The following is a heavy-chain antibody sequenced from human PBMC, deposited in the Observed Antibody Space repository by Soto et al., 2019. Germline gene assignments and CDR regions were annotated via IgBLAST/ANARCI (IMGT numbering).Heavy chain of an antibody. CDR1: GFTFSSYA. V-gene: IGHV3-23*01. Sequence: EVQLLDSGGGLVQPGGSLRLSCAASGFTFSSYALSWVRQAPGKGLEWVSGISGSGDSTNYADSVKGRFTISRDNSENTVYLQMNSLRAEDTAVYYCAKRFCTSTTCLSLDFYYYIGVWGEGTTVTVSS. CDR2: ISGSGDST. J-gene: IGHJ6*03. CDR3: AKRFCTSTTCLSLDFYYYIGV. D-gene: IGHD2-2*01.